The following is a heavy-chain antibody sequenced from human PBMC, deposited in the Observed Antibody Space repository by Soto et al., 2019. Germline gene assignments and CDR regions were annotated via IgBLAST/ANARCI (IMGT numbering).Heavy chain of an antibody. CDR1: GGSFSGYY. Sequence: QVQLQQWGAGLLKPSETLSLTCAVYGGSFSGYYWSWIRQPPGKGLEWIGEINHSGSTNYNPSLKSRVTTSVDTSNNQCSLKLRSATAANTAVYSCARGWGRAAAGSFGNRARQDWLDPWGQGTLVTVSS. D-gene: IGHD6-13*01. CDR3: ARGWGRAAAGSFGNRARQDWLDP. V-gene: IGHV4-34*01. J-gene: IGHJ5*02. CDR2: INHSGST.